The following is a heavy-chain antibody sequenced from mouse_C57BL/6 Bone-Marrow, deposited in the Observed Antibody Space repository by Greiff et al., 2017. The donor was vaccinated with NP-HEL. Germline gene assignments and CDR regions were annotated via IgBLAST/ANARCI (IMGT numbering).Heavy chain of an antibody. V-gene: IGHV5-4*03. CDR2: ISDGGSYT. CDR1: GFTFSSYA. CDR3: ARRAYGPAWFAY. J-gene: IGHJ3*01. Sequence: EVKLVESGGGLVKPGGSLKLSCAASGFTFSSYAMSWVRQTPEKRLEWVATISDGGSYTYYPDNVKGRFTISRENAKNNLYLQMSHLKSEDTAMYYCARRAYGPAWFAYWGQGTLVTVSA. D-gene: IGHD2-10*02.